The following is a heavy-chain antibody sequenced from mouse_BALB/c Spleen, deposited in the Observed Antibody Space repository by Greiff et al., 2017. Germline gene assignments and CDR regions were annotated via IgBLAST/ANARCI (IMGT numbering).Heavy chain of an antibody. J-gene: IGHJ2*01. D-gene: IGHD1-1*01. Sequence: DVMLVESGGGLVQPGGSRKLSCAASGFTFSSFGMHWVRQAPEKGLEWVAYISSGSSTIYYADTVKGRFTISRDNPKNTLFLQMTSLRSEDTAMYYCARSGYYGSSSDDWGQGTTLTVSS. V-gene: IGHV5-17*02. CDR2: ISSGSSTI. CDR3: ARSGYYGSSSDD. CDR1: GFTFSSFG.